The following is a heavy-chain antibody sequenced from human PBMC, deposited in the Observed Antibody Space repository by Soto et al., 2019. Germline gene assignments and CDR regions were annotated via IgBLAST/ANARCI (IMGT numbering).Heavy chain of an antibody. CDR2: IIPIFGTA. J-gene: IGHJ3*02. CDR1: GGTFSSYA. V-gene: IGHV1-69*13. Sequence: SVKVSCKASGGTFSSYAISWVRQAPGQGLEWMGGIIPIFGTANYAQKFQGRVTITADESTSTAHMELSSLRSEDTAVYYCARDKDYGDYEGAFDIWGQGTMVTVSS. D-gene: IGHD4-17*01. CDR3: ARDKDYGDYEGAFDI.